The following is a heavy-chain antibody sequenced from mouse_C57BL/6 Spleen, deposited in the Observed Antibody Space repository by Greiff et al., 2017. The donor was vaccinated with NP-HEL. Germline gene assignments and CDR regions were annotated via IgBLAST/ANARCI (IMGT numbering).Heavy chain of an antibody. V-gene: IGHV1-64*01. CDR2: IHPNSGST. CDR1: GYTFTSYW. D-gene: IGHD1-1*01. CDR3: AITYYGTGFDY. Sequence: QVQLQQPGAELVKPGASVKLSCKASGYTFTSYWMHWVKQRPGQGLEWIGMIHPNSGSTNYNEKFKSKATLTVDKSSSTAYMQLSSLTSEDSAVYYCAITYYGTGFDYWGQGTTLTVSS. J-gene: IGHJ2*01.